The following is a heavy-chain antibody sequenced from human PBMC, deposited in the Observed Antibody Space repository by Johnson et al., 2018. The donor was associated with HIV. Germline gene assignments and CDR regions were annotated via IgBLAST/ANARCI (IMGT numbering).Heavy chain of an antibody. CDR3: AKDGGSYGGAFDI. D-gene: IGHD1-26*01. Sequence: QVQLVESGGGVVQPGRSLRLSCAASGFTFSSYGMHWVRQAPGKGLEWVAVISYDGSNKYYVDSVKGRFTISRDKSKNTLYLQMNSLRAEDTAVYYCAKDGGSYGGAFDIWGQGTMVTVSS. CDR2: ISYDGSNK. J-gene: IGHJ3*02. CDR1: GFTFSSYG. V-gene: IGHV3-30*18.